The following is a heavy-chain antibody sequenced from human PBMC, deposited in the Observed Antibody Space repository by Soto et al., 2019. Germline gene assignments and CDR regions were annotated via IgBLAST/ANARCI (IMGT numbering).Heavy chain of an antibody. CDR1: GDSISSRGFY. J-gene: IGHJ4*02. Sequence: TLSLTCPVSGDSISSRGFYWNWIRHLPGKGLEWIGYISYSGATYYNPSLKSRLTISMDTSNNHFSLNLTSVTAADTAVYYCARQSTMTGNYYFDYWGPGTLVTVS. CDR3: ARQSTMTGNYYFDY. D-gene: IGHD3-9*01. CDR2: ISYSGAT. V-gene: IGHV4-31*03.